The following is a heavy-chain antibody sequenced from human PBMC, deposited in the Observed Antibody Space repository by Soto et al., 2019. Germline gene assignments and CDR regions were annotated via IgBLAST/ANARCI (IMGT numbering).Heavy chain of an antibody. J-gene: IGHJ5*02. V-gene: IGHV1-3*01. Sequence: ASVKVSCKASGYTFTRYTMNWVRQAPGQRLEWMGWINPDNGNTKSSQKFQDRVTITRDTSASTAYMDLSSLRSEDTAVYYCARGIATGQLDPWGQGTLVTVSS. D-gene: IGHD2-15*01. CDR3: ARGIATGQLDP. CDR2: INPDNGNT. CDR1: GYTFTRYT.